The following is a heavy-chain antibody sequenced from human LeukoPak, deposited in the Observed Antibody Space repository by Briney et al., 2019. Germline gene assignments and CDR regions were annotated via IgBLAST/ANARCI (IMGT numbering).Heavy chain of an antibody. CDR3: ARDGQDSTRYYGMDV. J-gene: IGHJ6*02. CDR2: IYYSGST. D-gene: IGHD2/OR15-2a*01. V-gene: IGHV4-39*07. Sequence: PSETLSLTCTVSGGSISSSSYYWGWIRQPPGKGLEWIGSIYYSGSTYYNPSLKSRVTISVDTSKNQFSLKLSSVTAADTAVYYCARDGQDSTRYYGMDVWGQGTTVTVSS. CDR1: GGSISSSSYY.